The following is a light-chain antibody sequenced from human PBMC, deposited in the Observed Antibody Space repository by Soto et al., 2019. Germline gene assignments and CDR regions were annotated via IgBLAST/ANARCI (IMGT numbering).Light chain of an antibody. Sequence: EIVLTQSPGTLSLSPRERATLSCRASQSVRSSYLAWYQQKPGQAPRLLIYGASSRATGLPDRFRGSGSGTDFTLTISRLEPEDFAVYYCQQYGSSPNTFGQGTKLEIK. CDR3: QQYGSSPNT. J-gene: IGKJ2*01. CDR1: QSVRSSY. CDR2: GAS. V-gene: IGKV3-20*01.